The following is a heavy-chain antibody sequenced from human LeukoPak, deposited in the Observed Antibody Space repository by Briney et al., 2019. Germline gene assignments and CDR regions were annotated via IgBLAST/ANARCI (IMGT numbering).Heavy chain of an antibody. CDR1: GGTFSSYA. Sequence: GASAKVSCKASGGTFSSYAISWVRQAPGQGLEWMGGIIPIFGTANYAQKFQGRVTITTDESTSTAYMELSSLRSEDTAVYYCASNYYDSSGYYFPVLTTLGYWGQGTLVTVSS. CDR3: ASNYYDSSGYYFPVLTTLGY. J-gene: IGHJ4*02. CDR2: IIPIFGTA. V-gene: IGHV1-69*05. D-gene: IGHD3-22*01.